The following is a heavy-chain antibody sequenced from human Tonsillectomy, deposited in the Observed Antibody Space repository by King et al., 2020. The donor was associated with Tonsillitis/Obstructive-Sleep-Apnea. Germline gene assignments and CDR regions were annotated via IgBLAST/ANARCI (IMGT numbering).Heavy chain of an antibody. Sequence: VQLVESGGGVVQPGGSLRLSCAASGFTFDDYAMHWVRQAPGKGLEWVSLISGDGGSTYYADSVKGRFTISRDNSKNSLYLQMNSLRTEDTAFYYCAKDLWAYYYGSGSYSPFDYWGQGTLVTVSS. V-gene: IGHV3-43*02. CDR3: AKDLWAYYYGSGSYSPFDY. D-gene: IGHD3-10*01. CDR1: GFTFDDYA. J-gene: IGHJ4*02. CDR2: ISGDGGST.